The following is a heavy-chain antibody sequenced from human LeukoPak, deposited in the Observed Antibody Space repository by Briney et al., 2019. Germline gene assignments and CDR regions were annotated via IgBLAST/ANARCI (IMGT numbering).Heavy chain of an antibody. J-gene: IGHJ4*02. V-gene: IGHV1-18*01. CDR3: ARDRMDTGTYFDY. Sequence: AALKVSCKSSGYTFTTYGITWVRQAPGPGLEWMGWISGYNGNINYAQKLQGRVTMTTDTSTSTAYMELRSLRSDDTAMYYCARDRMDTGTYFDYWGQGTLVT. CDR2: ISGYNGNI. D-gene: IGHD5-18*01. CDR1: GYTFTTYG.